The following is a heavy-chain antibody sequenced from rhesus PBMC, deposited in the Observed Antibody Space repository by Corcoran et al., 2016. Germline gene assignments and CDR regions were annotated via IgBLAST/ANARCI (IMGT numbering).Heavy chain of an antibody. D-gene: IGHD3-3*01. Sequence: EVQLVESGGGLVQPGGSVRLSCAASGFTFSSYGMHWVRQAPGKGLEWVAVISYDGSKKDYADSVKDRFTISRDNSKNMLYLQMNNLKLEDTAVYYCARDVLQYLDWLSSFDYWGQGVLVTVSS. CDR3: ARDVLQYLDWLSSFDY. V-gene: IGHV3-54*02. CDR1: GFTFSSYG. J-gene: IGHJ4*01. CDR2: ISYDGSKK.